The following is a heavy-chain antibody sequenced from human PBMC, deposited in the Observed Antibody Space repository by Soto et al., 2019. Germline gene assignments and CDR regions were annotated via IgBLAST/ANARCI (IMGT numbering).Heavy chain of an antibody. Sequence: EVQLVESGGGLVQPGRSLRLSCAASGFTFDDYAMHWVRQAPGKGLEWVSGISWNSGSIGYADSVKGRFTISRDNAKNSLYLQMNSLRAEATALYYFVKGGQLLTEGGGYWGQGTLVTVSS. J-gene: IGHJ4*02. CDR3: VKGGQLLTEGGGY. D-gene: IGHD2-2*01. CDR1: GFTFDDYA. V-gene: IGHV3-9*01. CDR2: ISWNSGSI.